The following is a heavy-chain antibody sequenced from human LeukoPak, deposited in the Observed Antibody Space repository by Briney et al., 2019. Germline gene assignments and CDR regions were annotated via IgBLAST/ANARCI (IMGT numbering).Heavy chain of an antibody. V-gene: IGHV3-30-3*01. Sequence: GGSLRLSCAASGFTFSSYAMHWVRQAPGKGLEWVAVISYDGSSKYYADSVKGRFTISRDNSRNTLYLQMNSLRPEDTAVYYCARDGGDTGFYSGYDYSDYWGQGTLVTVSS. J-gene: IGHJ4*02. CDR1: GFTFSSYA. CDR3: ARDGGDTGFYSGYDYSDY. CDR2: ISYDGSSK. D-gene: IGHD5-12*01.